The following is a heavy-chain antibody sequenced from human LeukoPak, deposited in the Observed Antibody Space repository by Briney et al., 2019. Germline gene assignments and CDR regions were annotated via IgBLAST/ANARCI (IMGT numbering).Heavy chain of an antibody. Sequence: XGSLRLSCAASGFTFSSYAMSWVRQAPGKGLEWVSAISGSGGSTYYADSVKGRFTISRDNSKNTLYLQMNSLRAEDTAVYYCAKVGGSSWYVDYFDYWGQGTLVTVSS. CDR2: ISGSGGST. J-gene: IGHJ4*02. V-gene: IGHV3-23*01. D-gene: IGHD6-13*01. CDR3: AKVGGSSWYVDYFDY. CDR1: GFTFSSYA.